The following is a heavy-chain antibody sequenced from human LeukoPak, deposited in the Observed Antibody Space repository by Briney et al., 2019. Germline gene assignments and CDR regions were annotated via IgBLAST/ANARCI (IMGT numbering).Heavy chain of an antibody. Sequence: GASVKVSCKASGYTFTTYSMNWVRQAPGQGLEWMGWINTNTGNPTYAQGFTGRFVFSLDTSVSTAYLQISSLKAEDTAVYYCARGPEFKYDSSGYYYDYWGQGTLVTVSS. V-gene: IGHV7-4-1*02. CDR3: ARGPEFKYDSSGYYYDY. CDR2: INTNTGNP. CDR1: GYTFTTYS. J-gene: IGHJ4*02. D-gene: IGHD3-22*01.